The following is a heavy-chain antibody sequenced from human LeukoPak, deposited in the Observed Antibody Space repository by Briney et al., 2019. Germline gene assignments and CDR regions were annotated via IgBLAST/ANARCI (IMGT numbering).Heavy chain of an antibody. CDR2: IIPFFATA. CDR1: GGAFSNYA. CDR3: ARVSVTYYDFWSGYYTGYYYYYMDV. Sequence: GSSVKVSCKASGGAFSNYAISWVRQAPGQGLEWVGGIIPFFATANYAQRFQGRVTITADESTTTVYMVLSSLRSEDTAVYYCARVSVTYYDFWSGYYTGYYYYYMDVWGKGTTVTVSS. J-gene: IGHJ6*03. V-gene: IGHV1-69*01. D-gene: IGHD3-3*01.